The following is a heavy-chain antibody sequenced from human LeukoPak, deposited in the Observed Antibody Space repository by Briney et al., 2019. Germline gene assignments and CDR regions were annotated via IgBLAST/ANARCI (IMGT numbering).Heavy chain of an antibody. Sequence: GGSLTLSCAASGFTFSSYNINGFPGARGKGLVGFSFITSSGSSITYADSVKGRFTISRDNVKNSLYLQMNSLRAEDTAVYYCVRRKANSDGEFDFWGQGTLVTVSS. CDR3: VRRKANSDGEFDF. D-gene: IGHD3-10*01. CDR2: ITSSGSSI. J-gene: IGHJ5*01. V-gene: IGHV3-21*01. CDR1: GFTFSSYN.